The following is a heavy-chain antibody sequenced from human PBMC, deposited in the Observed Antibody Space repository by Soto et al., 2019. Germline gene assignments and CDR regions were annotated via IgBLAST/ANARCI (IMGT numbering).Heavy chain of an antibody. Sequence: SETLSLTCTVSGGSISSYYWSWIRQPPGKGLEWIGYIYYSGSTNYNPSLKSRVTISVDTSKNQFSLKLSSVTAADTAVYYCARGDPFDYWGQGTLVTVSS. J-gene: IGHJ4*02. CDR2: IYYSGST. CDR3: ARGDPFDY. CDR1: GGSISSYY. V-gene: IGHV4-59*01.